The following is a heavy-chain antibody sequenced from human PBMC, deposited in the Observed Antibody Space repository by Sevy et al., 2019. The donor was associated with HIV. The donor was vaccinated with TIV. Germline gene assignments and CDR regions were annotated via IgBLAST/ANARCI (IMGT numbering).Heavy chain of an antibody. CDR2: ISYDGSNK. Sequence: GGSLRLSCAASGFTFSSYGMHWVRQAPGKGLEWVAVISYDGSNKYYADSVKGRFTISRDNSKNTLYLQMNSLRAEDTAVYYCARDLVTIFGVVIIEGDGMDVWGQGTTVTVSS. CDR1: GFTFSSYG. J-gene: IGHJ6*02. D-gene: IGHD3-3*01. V-gene: IGHV3-30*03. CDR3: ARDLVTIFGVVIIEGDGMDV.